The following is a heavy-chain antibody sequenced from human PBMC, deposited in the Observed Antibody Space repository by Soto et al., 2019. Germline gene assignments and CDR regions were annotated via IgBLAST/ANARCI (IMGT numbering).Heavy chain of an antibody. CDR3: ARISQSDFWSGYYYFFDY. CDR2: ITAFNRNT. Sequence: ASVKVSCKASGYTFTDYGISWVRQAPGQGLQWMGWITAFNRNTKYAQQFQGRVTMTTDTSTSTAYMELRSLESDDTAVYYCARISQSDFWSGYYYFFDYWGQGTLVTVSS. CDR1: GYTFTDYG. V-gene: IGHV1-18*01. D-gene: IGHD3-3*01. J-gene: IGHJ4*02.